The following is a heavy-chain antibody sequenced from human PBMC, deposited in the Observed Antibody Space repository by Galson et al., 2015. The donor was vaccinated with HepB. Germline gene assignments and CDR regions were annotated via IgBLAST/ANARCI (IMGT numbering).Heavy chain of an antibody. CDR2: ISGYNGNI. V-gene: IGHV1-18*01. D-gene: IGHD6-6*01. Sequence: SVKVSCKDSGYSFINYGITWVRQAPGQGLEWMGWISGYNGNIKYAQKFQGRVTVTTDTSTSTAYMELRSLGSDDTAVYYCARADTYRSSSSRAFDMWGQGTMVTVSS. J-gene: IGHJ3*02. CDR1: GYSFINYG. CDR3: ARADTYRSSSSRAFDM.